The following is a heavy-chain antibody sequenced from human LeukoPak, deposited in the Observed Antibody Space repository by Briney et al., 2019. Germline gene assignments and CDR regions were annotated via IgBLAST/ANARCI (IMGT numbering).Heavy chain of an antibody. Sequence: PGGSLRLSCAASTFTFSSYGMHWVRQAPGKGLEWVAVISYDGSNKYYADSVKGRFTISRDNSKNTLYLQMNSLRAEDTAVYYCAKDLYYGSGPGDYWGQGTLVTVSS. CDR3: AKDLYYGSGPGDY. D-gene: IGHD3-10*01. J-gene: IGHJ4*02. CDR2: ISYDGSNK. V-gene: IGHV3-30*18. CDR1: TFTFSSYG.